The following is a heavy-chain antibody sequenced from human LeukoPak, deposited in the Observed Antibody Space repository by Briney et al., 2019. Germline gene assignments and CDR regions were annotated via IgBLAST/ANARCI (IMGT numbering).Heavy chain of an antibody. D-gene: IGHD3-22*01. V-gene: IGHV4-34*01. J-gene: IGHJ6*02. Sequence: SETLSLTCAVYGGSFSGYYWSWIRQPPGKGLEWIGEINHSGSTNYNPSLKSRVTISVDTSKSQFSLKLSSVTAADTAVYYCARDGVRDDSSGYYYHYYYGMDVWGQGTTVTVSS. CDR2: INHSGST. CDR1: GGSFSGYY. CDR3: ARDGVRDDSSGYYYHYYYGMDV.